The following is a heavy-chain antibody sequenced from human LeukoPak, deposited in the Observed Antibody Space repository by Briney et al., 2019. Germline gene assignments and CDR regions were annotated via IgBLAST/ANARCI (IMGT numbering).Heavy chain of an antibody. D-gene: IGHD2-21*02. CDR1: GGSINGFH. CDR3: ARVGDCGDDCYSHDY. V-gene: IGHV4-59*08. J-gene: IGHJ4*02. CDR2: ISHTGNT. Sequence: KPSETLSLTCTVSGGSINGFHWGWVRQPPGKGLEYLGFISHTGNTNSSPSLKSRVTISIDTSKNHFSLELRSVTAADTAVYFCARVGDCGDDCYSHDYWGQGTLVSVSS.